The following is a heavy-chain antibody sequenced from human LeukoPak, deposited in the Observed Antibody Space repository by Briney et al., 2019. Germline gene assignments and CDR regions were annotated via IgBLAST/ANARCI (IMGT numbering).Heavy chain of an antibody. CDR2: ISGSGGST. J-gene: IGHJ4*02. CDR1: GFTFSSYA. V-gene: IGHV3-23*01. CDR3: AKIDYYGSGSFDY. D-gene: IGHD3-10*01. Sequence: PGGSLRLSCAASGFTFSSYAMSWVRQAPGKGLEWVSAISGSGGSTYYADSVKGRFTISRDNSKNTLYLQMDSLRAEDTAVYYCAKIDYYGSGSFDYWGQGTLVTVSS.